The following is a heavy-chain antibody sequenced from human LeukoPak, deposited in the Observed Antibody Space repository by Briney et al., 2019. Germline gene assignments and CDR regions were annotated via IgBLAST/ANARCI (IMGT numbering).Heavy chain of an antibody. Sequence: PSETLSLTCAVYGGSFSGYYWSWIRQPPGKGLEWIGEINHSGSTNYNPPLKSRVTISVDTSKNQFSLKLSSVTAADTAVYYCAREDALAWFDPWGQGTLVTVSS. D-gene: IGHD3-3*02. CDR2: INHSGST. V-gene: IGHV4-34*01. J-gene: IGHJ5*02. CDR3: AREDALAWFDP. CDR1: GGSFSGYY.